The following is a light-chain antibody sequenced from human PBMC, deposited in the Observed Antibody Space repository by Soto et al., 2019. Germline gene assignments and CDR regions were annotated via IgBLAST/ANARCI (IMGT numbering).Light chain of an antibody. CDR3: QQYNNWPPRYT. V-gene: IGKV3-15*01. J-gene: IGKJ2*01. CDR2: DSS. CDR1: QSVSRA. Sequence: DIVLTQSPATLSVSPGESATLSCRASQSVSRALAWYQHVPGQAPRLLIYDSSTRATGVPARFSGSGSGTQFTLPISSLQSEDFAVYYCQQYNNWPPRYTFGQGTKLQI.